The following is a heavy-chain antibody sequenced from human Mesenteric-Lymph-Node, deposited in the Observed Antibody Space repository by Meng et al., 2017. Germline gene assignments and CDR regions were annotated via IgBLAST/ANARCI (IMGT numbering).Heavy chain of an antibody. Sequence: SETLSLTCAVYGGSFSGYYWSWIRQPPGKGLEWIGSIYYSGSTYYNPSLKSRVTISVDTSKNQFSLKLSSVTAADTAVYYCARERGGDIAVAGTDDWFDPWGHGTRVTVSS. V-gene: IGHV4-34*01. D-gene: IGHD6-19*01. CDR2: IYYSGST. CDR3: ARERGGDIAVAGTDDWFDP. CDR1: GGSFSGYY. J-gene: IGHJ5*02.